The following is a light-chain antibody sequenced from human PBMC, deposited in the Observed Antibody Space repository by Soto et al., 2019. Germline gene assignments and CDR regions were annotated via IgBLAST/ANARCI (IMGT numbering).Light chain of an antibody. J-gene: IGKJ1*01. CDR3: QQYNDWPHT. CDR1: QSVSSD. Sequence: EIVMTQSPATLSVSPGERATLSCRASQSVSSDLAWYQQKPGQAHRLLVYGASTRATGMPARFSGSGSGTDFTLSISSLQSEDFAVYYCQQYNDWPHTFGQGTKVDLK. V-gene: IGKV3-15*01. CDR2: GAS.